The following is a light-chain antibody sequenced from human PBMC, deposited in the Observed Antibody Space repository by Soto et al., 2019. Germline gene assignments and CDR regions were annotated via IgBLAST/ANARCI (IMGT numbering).Light chain of an antibody. J-gene: IGLJ2*01. CDR1: SSDVGAYNY. V-gene: IGLV2-14*01. CDR2: ELN. Sequence: QSALTQPASVSGSPGQSITISCTGTSSDVGAYNYVSWYQQHPGKAPKLMIFELNNRPSGVSNRFSGSKSGNTASLAISGLQAEDEADYYCSSYTSSSTLVFGGGTKLTVL. CDR3: SSYTSSSTLV.